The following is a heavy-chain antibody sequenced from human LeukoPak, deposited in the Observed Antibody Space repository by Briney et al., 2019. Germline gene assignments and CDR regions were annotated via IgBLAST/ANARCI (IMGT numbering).Heavy chain of an antibody. CDR1: GYTFTGYY. J-gene: IGHJ5*02. D-gene: IGHD2-2*01. CDR3: ARIPVPAAIRGWFDP. V-gene: IGHV1-2*02. Sequence: ASVKVSCKASGYTFTGYYMHWVRQAPGQGLEWMGWINPNSGGTNYAQKFQGRVTMTRDTSISTAYMELSRLRSDDTAVYYCARIPVPAAIRGWFDPWGQGTLVTVSS. CDR2: INPNSGGT.